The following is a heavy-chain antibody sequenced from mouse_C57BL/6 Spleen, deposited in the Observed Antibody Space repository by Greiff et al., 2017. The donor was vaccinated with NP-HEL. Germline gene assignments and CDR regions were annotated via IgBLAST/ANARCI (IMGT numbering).Heavy chain of an antibody. CDR2: IYPGSGST. V-gene: IGHV1-55*01. CDR1: GYTFTSYW. Sequence: QVQLQQPGAELVKPGASVKLSCKASGYTFTSYWITWVKQRPGQGLEWIGDIYPGSGSTNYNEKFKSKATLTVDTSSSTAYMQLSSLTSEDSAVYYCARGTTVAPWYFDVWGTGTTVTVSS. J-gene: IGHJ1*03. D-gene: IGHD1-1*01. CDR3: ARGTTVAPWYFDV.